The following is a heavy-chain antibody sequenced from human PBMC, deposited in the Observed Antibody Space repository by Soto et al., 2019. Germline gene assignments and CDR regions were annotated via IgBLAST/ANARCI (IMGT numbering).Heavy chain of an antibody. CDR2: ISAYNGNT. CDR1: GYTFTSYG. CDR3: ARDLVFMTTVTTYYYYGMDV. D-gene: IGHD4-17*01. V-gene: IGHV1-18*01. J-gene: IGHJ6*02. Sequence: ASVKVSCKASGYTFTSYGISWARQAPGQGLEWMGWISAYNGNTNYAQKLQGRVTMTTDTSTSTAYMELRSLRSDDTAVYYCARDLVFMTTVTTYYYYGMDVWGQGTTVTVSS.